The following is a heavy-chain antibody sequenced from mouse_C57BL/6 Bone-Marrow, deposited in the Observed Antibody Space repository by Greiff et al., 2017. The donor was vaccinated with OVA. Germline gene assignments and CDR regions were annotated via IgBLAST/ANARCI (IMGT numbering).Heavy chain of an antibody. CDR2: ISDGGSYT. CDR3: AGGNY. Sequence: EVKLVESGGGLVKPGGSLKLSCAASGFTFSSYAMSWVRQTPEKRLEWVATISDGGSYTYYPDNVKGRFTISRDNAKNNLYLQMSHLKSEDTAMYYCAGGNYWGQGTTLTVSS. V-gene: IGHV5-4*03. J-gene: IGHJ2*01. CDR1: GFTFSSYA.